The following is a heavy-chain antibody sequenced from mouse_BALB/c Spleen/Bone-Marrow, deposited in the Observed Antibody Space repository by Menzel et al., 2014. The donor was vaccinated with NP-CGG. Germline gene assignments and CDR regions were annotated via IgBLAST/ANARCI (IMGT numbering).Heavy chain of an antibody. CDR3: ARYYYGSSLFAY. Sequence: VQLKQSGAELVKPGASVKLSCTASGFNIKDTYMYWVEQRPEQGLEWIGRIDPANGNTKYDPKFQDKSTITADTSSNTAYLQLSSLTSEGTAVYYCARYYYGSSLFAYWGQGTLVTVSA. CDR2: IDPANGNT. V-gene: IGHV14-3*02. D-gene: IGHD1-1*01. CDR1: GFNIKDTY. J-gene: IGHJ3*01.